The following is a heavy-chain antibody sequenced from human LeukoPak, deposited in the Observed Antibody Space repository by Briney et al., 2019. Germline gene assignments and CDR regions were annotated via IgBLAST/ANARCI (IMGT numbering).Heavy chain of an antibody. CDR2: ISDSGSTI. V-gene: IGHV3-11*01. CDR1: EFVFSDYY. J-gene: IGHJ4*02. CDR3: AREMEGDYGSGTFFDL. D-gene: IGHD3-10*01. Sequence: GGSLRLSCAASEFVFSDYYMSWIRQAPGKGLEWVSYISDSGSTIYYADSVKGRFIISRDNVKNSLYLQMNGLRAEDTAVYYCAREMEGDYGSGTFFDLWGQGNMVTVSS.